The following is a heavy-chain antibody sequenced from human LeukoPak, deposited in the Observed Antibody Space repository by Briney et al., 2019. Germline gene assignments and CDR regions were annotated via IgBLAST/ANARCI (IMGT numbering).Heavy chain of an antibody. V-gene: IGHV3-21*01. Sequence: PGGSLRLSCAASGFTFSRYSMNWVRQAPGKGLEWVSSISISSSYIYYADSVKGRFTMSRDNAKNSLYLQVNSLRAEDTAVYYCARGSRLGVVERDAFGIWGQGTMVTVSS. D-gene: IGHD3-3*01. CDR2: ISISSSYI. CDR3: ARGSRLGVVERDAFGI. J-gene: IGHJ3*02. CDR1: GFTFSRYS.